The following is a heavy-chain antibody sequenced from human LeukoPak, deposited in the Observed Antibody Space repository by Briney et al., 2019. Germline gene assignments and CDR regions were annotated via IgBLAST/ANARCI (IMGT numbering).Heavy chain of an antibody. CDR1: GYTFTSYG. CDR3: ASAVPAAKGDYYYYGMDV. V-gene: IGHV1-18*01. CDR2: ISAYNGNT. Sequence: GASVKVSCKASGYTFTSYGISWVRQAPGQGLEWMGWISAYNGNTKYAQKLQGRVTMTTDTSTSTAYMELSSLRSDDTAVYYCASAVPAAKGDYYYYGMDVWGQGTTVTVSS. D-gene: IGHD2-2*01. J-gene: IGHJ6*02.